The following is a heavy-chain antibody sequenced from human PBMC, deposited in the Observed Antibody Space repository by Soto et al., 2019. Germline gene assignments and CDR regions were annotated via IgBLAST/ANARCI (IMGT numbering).Heavy chain of an antibody. V-gene: IGHV4-30-4*01. CDR1: GGSISSGDYY. Sequence: SETLSLTCTVSGGSISSGDYYWSWIRQPPGKGLEWIGYIYYSGSTYYNPSLKSRVTISVDTSKNQFSLKLSFVTAADTAVYYCAREYYDFWSGSLPDAFDIWGQGTMVTVSS. CDR3: AREYYDFWSGSLPDAFDI. CDR2: IYYSGST. D-gene: IGHD3-3*01. J-gene: IGHJ3*02.